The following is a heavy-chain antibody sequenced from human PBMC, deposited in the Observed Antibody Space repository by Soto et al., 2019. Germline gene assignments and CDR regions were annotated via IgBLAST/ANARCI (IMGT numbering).Heavy chain of an antibody. CDR1: GFTFSSYA. CDR2: ISGSGGST. J-gene: IGHJ4*02. V-gene: IGHV3-23*01. D-gene: IGHD6-13*01. Sequence: PGGSLRLSCAASGFTFSSYAMSWVRQAPGKGLEWVSAISGSGGSTSYADSVKGRFTISRDNSKNTLYLQMNSLRAEDTAVYYCAKDLPPRGYSGYDLPIPAAGTLFDSWGQGTLVTVSS. CDR3: AKDLPPRGYSGYDLPIPAAGTLFDS.